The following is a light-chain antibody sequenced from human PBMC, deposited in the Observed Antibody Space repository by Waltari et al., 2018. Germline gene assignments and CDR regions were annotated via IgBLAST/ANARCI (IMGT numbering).Light chain of an antibody. CDR2: DAS. CDR1: QSVSRY. CDR3: QHRSDWPLT. Sequence: DIVLTQSPTTLSLSPGESATLPCRASQSVSRYLAWYQQKPGQAPRLLIYDASNRATGIPARFSGSGSGTDFTLTITSLEPEDSAVYYCQHRSDWPLTFGGGTRVEIK. J-gene: IGKJ4*01. V-gene: IGKV3-11*01.